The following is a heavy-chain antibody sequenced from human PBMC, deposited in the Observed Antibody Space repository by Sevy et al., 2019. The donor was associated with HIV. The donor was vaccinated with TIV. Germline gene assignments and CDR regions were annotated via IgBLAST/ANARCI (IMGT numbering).Heavy chain of an antibody. D-gene: IGHD3-22*01. CDR3: AISRSGYFDSSGYYIY. Sequence: GESLKISCKGSGYSFTSHWLGWVRHMPGKGLEWMGIIYPDDSDTKYSPSFQGQVTFSADKSSSTAYLQWSSLKASDTAMYYCAISRSGYFDSSGYYIYWGQGTLVTVSS. CDR2: IYPDDSDT. V-gene: IGHV5-51*01. J-gene: IGHJ4*02. CDR1: GYSFTSHW.